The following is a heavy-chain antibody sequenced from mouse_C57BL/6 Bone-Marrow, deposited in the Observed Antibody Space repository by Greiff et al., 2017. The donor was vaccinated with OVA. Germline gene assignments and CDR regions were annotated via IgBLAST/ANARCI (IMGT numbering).Heavy chain of an antibody. D-gene: IGHD4-1*01. J-gene: IGHJ3*01. Sequence: VQLQQSGAELVRPGASVKLSCKASGYTFTDYYINWVKQRPGQGLEWIARIYPGSGNTYYNEKFKGKATLTAEKSSSTAYMQLSSLTSEDSAVYFCARGRTGTWCAYWGQGTLVTVSA. V-gene: IGHV1-76*01. CDR2: IYPGSGNT. CDR1: GYTFTDYY. CDR3: ARGRTGTWCAY.